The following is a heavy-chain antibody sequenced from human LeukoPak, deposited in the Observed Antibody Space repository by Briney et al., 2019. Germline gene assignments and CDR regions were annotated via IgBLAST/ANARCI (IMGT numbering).Heavy chain of an antibody. J-gene: IGHJ6*02. CDR3: ARGRYYDILTGYYTEFTYYYYYGMDV. Sequence: SETLSLTCAVYGGSFSGYYWSWFRQPPGKGLEWIGEINHSGSTNYNPSLKSRVTISVDTSKDQFSLKLSSVTAADTAVYYCARGRYYDILTGYYTEFTYYYYYGMDVWGQGTTVTVSS. V-gene: IGHV4-34*01. CDR1: GGSFSGYY. CDR2: INHSGST. D-gene: IGHD3-9*01.